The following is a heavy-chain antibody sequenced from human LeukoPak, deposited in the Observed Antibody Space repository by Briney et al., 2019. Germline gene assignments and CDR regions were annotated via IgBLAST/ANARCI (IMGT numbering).Heavy chain of an antibody. J-gene: IGHJ6*02. V-gene: IGHV3-21*01. CDR2: ITTTTSDT. CDR3: ARVVVGGWNYYGMDD. Sequence: PGGSLRLSCAASGFTFSSYAMNWVRQAPGKGLEWVSSITTTTSDTYYADSVKGRFTISRDNAKNSLYLQMNSLRAEDTAVYYCARVVVGGWNYYGMDDWGQGTTVTVSS. D-gene: IGHD2-15*01. CDR1: GFTFSSYA.